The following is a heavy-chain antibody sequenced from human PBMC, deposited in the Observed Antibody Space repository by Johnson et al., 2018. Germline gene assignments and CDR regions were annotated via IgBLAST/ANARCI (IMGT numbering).Heavy chain of an antibody. Sequence: VQLVQSGGGVILPGGAQILSCAASGFTFDDFGLSWVRQAPWKGLEGVSGIDWSGGNTDYADSVKGRFTISRDNAKNSRYVQMNSLRAEGTAVYYCARVLWFGVSGAFDIWGQGTIITVSS. CDR1: GFTFDDFG. CDR3: ARVLWFGVSGAFDI. D-gene: IGHD3-10*01. CDR2: IDWSGGNT. V-gene: IGHV3-20*04. J-gene: IGHJ3*02.